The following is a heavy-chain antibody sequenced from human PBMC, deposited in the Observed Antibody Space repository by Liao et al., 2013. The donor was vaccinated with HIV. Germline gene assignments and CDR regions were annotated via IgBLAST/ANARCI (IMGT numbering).Heavy chain of an antibody. CDR2: IYYSGST. CDR3: AREYSSSSAVDY. CDR1: GGSISSYY. Sequence: QVQLQESGPGLVKPSETLSLTCTVSGGSISSYYWSWIRQPPGKGLEWIGYIYYSGSTNYNPSLKSRVTISVDTSKNQFSLKLSSVTAADTAVYYCAREYSSSSAVDYWGQGTLVTVSS. J-gene: IGHJ4*02. D-gene: IGHD6-6*01. V-gene: IGHV4-59*01.